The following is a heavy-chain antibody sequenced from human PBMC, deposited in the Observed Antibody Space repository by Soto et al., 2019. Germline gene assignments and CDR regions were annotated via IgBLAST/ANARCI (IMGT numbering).Heavy chain of an antibody. CDR2: IYHVGGT. Sequence: QVQLQESGPRLVKPSETLSLTCTVSGDSLSTSFWWTWVRQSPGKGLEWIGQIYHVGGTNYNPALKSRVTISVDKSKNQFSLKLTSVNAADTAVYYCAKASYGLGYFDYWGQGALVAVSS. CDR1: GDSLSTSFW. D-gene: IGHD4-17*01. CDR3: AKASYGLGYFDY. J-gene: IGHJ4*02. V-gene: IGHV4-4*02.